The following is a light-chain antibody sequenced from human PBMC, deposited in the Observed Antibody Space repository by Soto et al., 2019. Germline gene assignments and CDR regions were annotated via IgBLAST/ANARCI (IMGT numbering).Light chain of an antibody. CDR3: QQSYSTSWT. V-gene: IGKV1-39*01. CDR1: QTIRRY. Sequence: DIQMTQSPSSLSASVGDRVTITFRASQTIRRYINWYQQKPGRAPRLLIYATSNLQSGVPSRFSGSASGTEFTLTISSMEREDFASYYCQQSYSTSWTFGQGTKVDIK. CDR2: ATS. J-gene: IGKJ1*01.